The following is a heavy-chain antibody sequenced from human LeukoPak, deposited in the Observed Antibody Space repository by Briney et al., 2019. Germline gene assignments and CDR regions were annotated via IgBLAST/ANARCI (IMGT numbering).Heavy chain of an antibody. J-gene: IGHJ4*02. CDR1: GYSISSGYY. CDR2: IDHSGST. CDR3: ARHRSKWLQSSFDY. V-gene: IGHV4-38-2*02. D-gene: IGHD5-24*01. Sequence: PLETLSLTCTVSGYSISSGYYWGWIRQPPGKGLEWTGSIDHSGSTYYNPSLKSRITISVDTSKNQFSLKLNSVTAADTAVYYCARHRSKWLQSSFDYWGQGTLVTVSS.